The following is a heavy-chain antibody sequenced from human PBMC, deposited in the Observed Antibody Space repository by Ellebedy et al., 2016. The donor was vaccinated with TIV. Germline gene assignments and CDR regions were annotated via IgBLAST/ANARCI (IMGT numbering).Heavy chain of an antibody. Sequence: GESLKISCAASGFTFSTYGMHWVRQAPGTGLEWVAVIWYDGSNKYYADSVKGRFTISRDNSKNTLYLQMNSLRAEDTAVYSCARDRVYCGGDCYFSYSYYGVDVWGQGTTVTVSS. V-gene: IGHV3-33*01. CDR3: ARDRVYCGGDCYFSYSYYGVDV. J-gene: IGHJ6*02. CDR2: IWYDGSNK. D-gene: IGHD2-21*02. CDR1: GFTFSTYG.